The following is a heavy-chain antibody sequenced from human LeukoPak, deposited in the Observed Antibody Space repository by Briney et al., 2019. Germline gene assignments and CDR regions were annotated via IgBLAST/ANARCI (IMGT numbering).Heavy chain of an antibody. CDR3: ASNFPYYYDSSGSPKAY. D-gene: IGHD3-22*01. CDR2: INTNTGNP. Sequence: ASVKVSCKASGYTFTSYAMNWVRQAPGQGLEWMGWINTNTGNPTYAQGFTGRFVFSLDTSVSTAYLQISSLKAEDTAVYYCASNFPYYYDSSGSPKAYWGQGTLVTVSS. CDR1: GYTFTSYA. V-gene: IGHV7-4-1*02. J-gene: IGHJ4*02.